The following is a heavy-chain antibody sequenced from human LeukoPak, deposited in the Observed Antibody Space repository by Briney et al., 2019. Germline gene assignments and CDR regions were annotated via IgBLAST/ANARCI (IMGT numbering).Heavy chain of an antibody. CDR3: ARDPSGFFYCYQGDTFDL. CDR1: GFTLSNYW. Sequence: RPGGSLRLSCGASGFTLSNYWMAWVRQAPGKGLEWVANIKEDRNKEYYVDSVKGLFTISRDNVKNSLYLQMNSLKVADSAVFYCARDPSGFFYCYQGDTFDLWGQGTMVTVSS. J-gene: IGHJ3*01. CDR2: IKEDRNKE. D-gene: IGHD5-18*01. V-gene: IGHV3-7*01.